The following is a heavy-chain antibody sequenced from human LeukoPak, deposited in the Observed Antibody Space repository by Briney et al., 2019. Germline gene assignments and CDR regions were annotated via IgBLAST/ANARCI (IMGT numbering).Heavy chain of an antibody. CDR2: IGGSGGST. J-gene: IGHJ4*02. V-gene: IGHV3-23*01. CDR1: GFTFSSYA. CDR3: AKTYDFWSGYPEDY. Sequence: PRGSLRLSCAASGFTFSSYAMSWVRQAPGKGLEWVSAIGGSGGSTYYEDSVKGRFTTSRDNSKNTLYLQMNSLIAEDTAVYYCAKTYDFWSGYPEDYWGQGTLVTVSS. D-gene: IGHD3-3*01.